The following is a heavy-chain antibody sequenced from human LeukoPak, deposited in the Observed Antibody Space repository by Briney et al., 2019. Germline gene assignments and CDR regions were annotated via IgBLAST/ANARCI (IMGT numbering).Heavy chain of an antibody. Sequence: SETLSLTCTVSGYSISSGYYWGWIRQPPGKGLEWIGSIYHSGSTYYNPSLKSRVTISVDASKNQFSLKLSPVTAADTAVYYCARDAPSGAHDYWGQGTLVTVSS. CDR2: IYHSGST. CDR1: GYSISSGYY. D-gene: IGHD2-8*02. CDR3: ARDAPSGAHDY. V-gene: IGHV4-38-2*02. J-gene: IGHJ4*02.